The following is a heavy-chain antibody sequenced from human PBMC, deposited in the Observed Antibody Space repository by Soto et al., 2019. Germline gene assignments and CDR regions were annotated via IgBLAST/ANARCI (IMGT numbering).Heavy chain of an antibody. J-gene: IGHJ4*02. Sequence: QVQLQQSGAGLLKPSETLSLTCAVYGGSFSGYYWSWIRQPPGKGLEWIGEINHSGSTNYNPSLKSRVTISVDTSKNQFSLKLSSVTAADTAVYYCARQLYGYYFDYWGQGTLVTVSS. CDR3: ARQLYGYYFDY. CDR2: INHSGST. CDR1: GGSFSGYY. V-gene: IGHV4-34*01. D-gene: IGHD3-10*01.